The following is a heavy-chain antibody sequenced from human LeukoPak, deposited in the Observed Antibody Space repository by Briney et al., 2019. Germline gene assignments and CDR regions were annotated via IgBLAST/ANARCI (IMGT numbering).Heavy chain of an antibody. D-gene: IGHD4-17*01. J-gene: IGHJ5*02. CDR3: AKYPTTVTPRPFYL. Sequence: GASVKVSYTLWGYTLTELSMHWLRQAPGKGLEWMGGFDPEDGETIYAQKFQGRVTMTEDTSTDTAYMELSSLRSEDTAVYYCAKYPTTVTPRPFYLWGQGTLVTVSS. V-gene: IGHV1-24*01. CDR1: GYTLTELS. CDR2: FDPEDGET.